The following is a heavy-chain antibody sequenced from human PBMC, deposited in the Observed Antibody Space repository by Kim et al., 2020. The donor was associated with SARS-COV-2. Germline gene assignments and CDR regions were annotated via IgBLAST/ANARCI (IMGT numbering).Heavy chain of an antibody. CDR3: ARRVEMATIGGDAFDI. Sequence: SVKVSCKASGGTFSSYAISWVRQAPGQGLEWMGGIIPIFGTANHAQKFQGRVTITADESTSTAYMELSSLRSEDTAVYYCARRVEMATIGGDAFDIWGQGTMVTVSS. CDR2: IIPIFGTA. J-gene: IGHJ3*02. CDR1: GGTFSSYA. V-gene: IGHV1-69*13. D-gene: IGHD5-12*01.